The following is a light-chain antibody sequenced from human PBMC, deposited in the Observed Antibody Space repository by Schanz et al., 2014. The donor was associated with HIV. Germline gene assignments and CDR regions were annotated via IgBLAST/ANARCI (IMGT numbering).Light chain of an antibody. J-gene: IGKJ3*01. CDR1: QRLSSSY. V-gene: IGKV3-20*01. CDR3: QQYGNSPFT. CDR2: DAS. Sequence: EIVLTQSPGSLSLSPGGRATLSCGASQRLSSSYLAWYQQKPGQAPRLLMFDASKRAAGIPARFSGSGSGTDFTLTISSLEPEDFAVYYCQQYGNSPFTFGPGTKVDIK.